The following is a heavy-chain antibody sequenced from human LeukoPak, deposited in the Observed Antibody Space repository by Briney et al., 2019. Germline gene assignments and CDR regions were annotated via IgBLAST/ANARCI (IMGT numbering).Heavy chain of an antibody. D-gene: IGHD3-10*01. CDR2: IWYDGSNK. J-gene: IGHJ4*02. CDR3: ARGGHRQKEF. Sequence: PGGSRRLSCAASGFTFSSYGMHLGRHAPGKGLEGVAVIWYDGSNKYYGDSVKGRFTISSDNAKNSLYLQMSSLRAEDTAVYYCARGGHRQKEFWGQGTLVTVSS. CDR1: GFTFSSYG. V-gene: IGHV3-33*01.